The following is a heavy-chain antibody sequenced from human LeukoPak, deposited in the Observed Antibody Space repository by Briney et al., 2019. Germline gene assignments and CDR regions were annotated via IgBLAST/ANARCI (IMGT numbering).Heavy chain of an antibody. CDR3: ARGGVTIFGVATPTNWFDP. Sequence: SETLSLTCTVSGYSISSGYYWGWIRQPPGKGLEWIGSIYHSGSTYYYPSLKSRVTISVDTSKNQFSLKLSSVTAADTAVYYCARGGVTIFGVATPTNWFDPWGQGTLVTVSS. CDR2: IYHSGST. V-gene: IGHV4-38-2*02. CDR1: GYSISSGYY. D-gene: IGHD3-3*01. J-gene: IGHJ5*02.